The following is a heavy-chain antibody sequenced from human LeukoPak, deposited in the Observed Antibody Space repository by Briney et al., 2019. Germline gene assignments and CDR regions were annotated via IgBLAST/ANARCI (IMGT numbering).Heavy chain of an antibody. Sequence: PGGSLRLSCAASGFTVSSNYLSWVRQAPGKGLEWVSVIYSDGTAYYADSVKGRFTISRDNAKNTMYLQMNRLRAEDTAIYYCARDRSYYFDYWGQGALVTVSS. D-gene: IGHD3-16*02. CDR2: IYSDGTA. CDR3: ARDRSYYFDY. J-gene: IGHJ4*02. CDR1: GFTVSSNY. V-gene: IGHV3-53*01.